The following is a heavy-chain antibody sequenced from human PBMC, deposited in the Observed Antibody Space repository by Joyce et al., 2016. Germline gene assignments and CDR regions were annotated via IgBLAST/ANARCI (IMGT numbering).Heavy chain of an antibody. Sequence: QVQLQESGPRLLKPSETLSLTCSVSGDSITHYYWNWIRRSPGKGLWWIGFKVHRGSTNYNPALRSRDTISGDTSKNQIYLKLTSLTAADTAVYYCARLVQYSSSSGFDYWGQGTLITVSS. D-gene: IGHD6-6*01. J-gene: IGHJ4*02. CDR2: KVHRGST. CDR3: ARLVQYSSSSGFDY. V-gene: IGHV4-59*08. CDR1: GDSITHYY.